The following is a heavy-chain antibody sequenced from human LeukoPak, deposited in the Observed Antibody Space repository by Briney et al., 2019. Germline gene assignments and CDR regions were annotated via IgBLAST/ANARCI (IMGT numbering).Heavy chain of an antibody. J-gene: IGHJ3*02. Sequence: PGGSLRLSCAASGFTVSGNSMSWVRQAPGKGLEWVSVIYSGGITNYADSVEGRFTISRDSSKNTVSLQMNSLRAEDTAVYYCARGGSHLGAFDIWGQGTMVTVAS. D-gene: IGHD1-26*01. CDR3: ARGGSHLGAFDI. V-gene: IGHV3-66*01. CDR2: IYSGGIT. CDR1: GFTVSGNS.